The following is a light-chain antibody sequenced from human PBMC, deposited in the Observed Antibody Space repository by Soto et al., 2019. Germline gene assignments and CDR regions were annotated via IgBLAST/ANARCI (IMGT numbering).Light chain of an antibody. Sequence: EIVMTQSPATLSVSPGERATLSCRASQTISSNLAWYQQKPGQSPRLLIHGASTRATGVPARFSGSGYGTDFTLTISSLQSEDFAVYYCQQYLNWPPQYTFGQGTKLQIK. CDR3: QQYLNWPPQYT. V-gene: IGKV3-15*01. CDR1: QTISSN. CDR2: GAS. J-gene: IGKJ2*01.